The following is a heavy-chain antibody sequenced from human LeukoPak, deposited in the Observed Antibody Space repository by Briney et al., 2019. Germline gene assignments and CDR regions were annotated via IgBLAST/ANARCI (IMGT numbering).Heavy chain of an antibody. CDR1: GYTLTELS. V-gene: IGHV1-24*01. D-gene: IGHD3-22*01. J-gene: IGHJ3*02. CDR3: ATALVVMGAFDI. Sequence: ALVKVSCKVSGYTLTELSMHWVRQAPGKGLEWMGGFDPEDGETIYAQKFQGRVTMTEDTSTDTAYMELSSLRSEDTAVYYCATALVVMGAFDIWGQGTMVTVSS. CDR2: FDPEDGET.